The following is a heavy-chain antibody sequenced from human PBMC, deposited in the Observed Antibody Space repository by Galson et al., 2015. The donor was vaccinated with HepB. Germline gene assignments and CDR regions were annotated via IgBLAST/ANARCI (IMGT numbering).Heavy chain of an antibody. CDR1: GYSFTNYG. CDR2: ISGYSGDA. Sequence: SVKVSCKASGYSFTNYGVSWVRRAPGQGLKWTGWISGYSGDANYAQNLQGRVTMTTETTTNTAYLKLKSLKSDDTALYYCARARYSSSPPDYWGQGTLVTVSS. D-gene: IGHD2-15*01. V-gene: IGHV1-18*01. J-gene: IGHJ4*02. CDR3: ARARYSSSPPDY.